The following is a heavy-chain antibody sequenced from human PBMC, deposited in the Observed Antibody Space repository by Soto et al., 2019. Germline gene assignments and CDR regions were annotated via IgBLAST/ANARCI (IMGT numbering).Heavy chain of an antibody. CDR1: GGSISSNNYY. CDR2: IHYSGST. Sequence: SETLSLTCTVSGGSISSNNYYWGWIRQPPGKGLEWIATIHYSGSTYYSPSLKSRVTISVDTSKNQFSLKLSSVTAADTAVYYCASRTSVAGPDDNWGQGTPVTVSS. J-gene: IGHJ4*02. V-gene: IGHV4-39*01. D-gene: IGHD6-19*01. CDR3: ASRTSVAGPDDN.